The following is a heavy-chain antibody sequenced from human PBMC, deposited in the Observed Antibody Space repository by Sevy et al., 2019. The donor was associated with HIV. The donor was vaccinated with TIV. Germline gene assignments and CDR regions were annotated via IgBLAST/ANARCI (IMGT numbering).Heavy chain of an antibody. Sequence: GESLKISCKASGYSFSTYLIGWVRQMPGKGLEWMGIIHPADADTRYSPSFQGQVIISADKSISTAYLQWSSLKASDTATYYCARCVGDCYDYDYWGQGTLVTVSS. CDR2: IHPADADT. V-gene: IGHV5-51*01. J-gene: IGHJ4*02. D-gene: IGHD2-21*02. CDR3: ARCVGDCYDYDY. CDR1: GYSFSTYL.